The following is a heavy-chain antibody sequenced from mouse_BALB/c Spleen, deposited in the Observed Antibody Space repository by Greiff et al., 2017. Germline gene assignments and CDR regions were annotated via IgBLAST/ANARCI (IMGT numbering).Heavy chain of an antibody. D-gene: IGHD2-1*01. CDR1: GFTFSSYA. V-gene: IGHV5-6-5*01. Sequence: EVKLVESGGGLVKPGGSLKLSCAASGFTFSSYAMSWVRQTPEKRLEWVASISSGGSTYYPDSVKGRFTISRDNARNILYLQMSSLRSEDTAMYYCARENYYGNYPYAMDYWGQGTSVTVSS. J-gene: IGHJ4*01. CDR2: ISSGGST. CDR3: ARENYYGNYPYAMDY.